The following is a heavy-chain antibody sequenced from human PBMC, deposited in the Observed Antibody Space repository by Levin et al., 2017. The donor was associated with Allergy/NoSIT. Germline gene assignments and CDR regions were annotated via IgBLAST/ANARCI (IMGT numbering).Heavy chain of an antibody. D-gene: IGHD6-19*01. Sequence: SETLSLTCAVSGGSISSSNWWSWVRQPPGRGLEWIGEIYHNVITNYNPSLKSRVTMSVDKSKNQFSLKVTSVTAADTAVYYCARTIALTSTVRSLDYWGQGTLVTVSS. CDR3: ARTIALTSTVRSLDY. J-gene: IGHJ4*02. CDR2: IYHNVIT. CDR1: GGSISSSNW. V-gene: IGHV4-4*02.